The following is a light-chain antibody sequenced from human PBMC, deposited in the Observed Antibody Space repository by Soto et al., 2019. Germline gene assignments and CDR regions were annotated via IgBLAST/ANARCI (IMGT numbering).Light chain of an antibody. CDR2: KGT. CDR3: CSSAPESTYV. V-gene: IGLV2-23*01. Sequence: QSALAQLASVSGSPGQSITISCTGTSDDVGAYNSVSWYQQLPHKAPQVILYKGTQRPSGVSSRFSGSTSGNAASLTISGLQADDEADYFCCSSAPESTYVFGTGTKVTVL. J-gene: IGLJ1*01. CDR1: SDDVGAYNS.